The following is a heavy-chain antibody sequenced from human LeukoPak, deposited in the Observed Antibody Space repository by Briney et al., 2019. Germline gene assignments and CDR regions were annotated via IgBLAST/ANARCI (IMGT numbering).Heavy chain of an antibody. V-gene: IGHV3-7*03. J-gene: IGHJ4*02. CDR1: GFTFSNYW. CDR3: ARDWNYFENSGFYFEH. Sequence: HPWGSLRLSCAASGFTFSNYWMSWVRQAPGKGLEWVTILKYVGSQKYYADSVKGRFTISRDNAKNSLSLQMNSLRVEDTAVYYCARDWNYFENSGFYFEHWGQGTLVTVSS. CDR2: LKYVGSQK. D-gene: IGHD3-22*01.